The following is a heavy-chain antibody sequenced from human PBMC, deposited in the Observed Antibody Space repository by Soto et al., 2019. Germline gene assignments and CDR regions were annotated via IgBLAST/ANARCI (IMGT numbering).Heavy chain of an antibody. CDR2: IYDIEST. D-gene: IGHD5-18*01. Sequence: PSETLSLTCTVSGGSIRNYFWSWIRQPPGKGLEWIGYIYDIESTNYNPSLKSRVTISVDTSKNQFSLKLSSVTAADTAVYYCASGRGYSYGSFDYWGQGTLVTVSS. J-gene: IGHJ4*02. V-gene: IGHV4-59*01. CDR3: ASGRGYSYGSFDY. CDR1: GGSIRNYF.